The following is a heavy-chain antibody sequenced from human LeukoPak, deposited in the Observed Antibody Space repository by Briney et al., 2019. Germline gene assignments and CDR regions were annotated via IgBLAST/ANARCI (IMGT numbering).Heavy chain of an antibody. V-gene: IGHV4-59*08. CDR1: GGSIGSHY. Sequence: SETLSLTCTVSGGSIGSHYWTWIRQTPGKGLEWIGYVYDIGSTKYNPSLKSRVTISVDTSKNQFSLKLSSVTAADTAIYYCARGGGSWYAGDINWFDPWGQGTLVTVSP. CDR2: VYDIGST. CDR3: ARGGGSWYAGDINWFDP. J-gene: IGHJ5*02. D-gene: IGHD6-13*01.